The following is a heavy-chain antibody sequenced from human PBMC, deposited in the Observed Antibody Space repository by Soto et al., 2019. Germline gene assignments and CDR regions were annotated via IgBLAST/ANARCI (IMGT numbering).Heavy chain of an antibody. D-gene: IGHD2-2*02. J-gene: IGHJ4*02. CDR3: ARQGYCSNTACYTVDY. Sequence: EVQLVQSGAEVKKPGESLKISCRGSGYSFTSYWIGWVRQMPGKGLEWMGFIYPGDSNTRYSPSFQGQVTISADKSISSAYLQWSSLKASDTAMYYCARQGYCSNTACYTVDYWGQGTLVTVSS. CDR1: GYSFTSYW. CDR2: IYPGDSNT. V-gene: IGHV5-51*01.